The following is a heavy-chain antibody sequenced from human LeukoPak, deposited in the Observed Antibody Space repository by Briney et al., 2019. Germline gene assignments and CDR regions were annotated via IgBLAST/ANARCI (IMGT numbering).Heavy chain of an antibody. CDR1: GFTFSNYN. J-gene: IGHJ4*03. V-gene: IGHV3-21*01. CDR2: ISASSSNI. Sequence: GGSLRLSCVASGFTFSNYNMNWVRQVPGKGLEWVSLISASSSNIYYAVSVKGRFTISRDNAKNSLYLQMNSLRADDTAIYYCARDGEAAGTEIDYWGQGTTVTVSS. D-gene: IGHD1/OR15-1a*01. CDR3: ARDGEAAGTEIDY.